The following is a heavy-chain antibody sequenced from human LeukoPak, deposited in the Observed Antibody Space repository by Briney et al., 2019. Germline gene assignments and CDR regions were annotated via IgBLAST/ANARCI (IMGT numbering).Heavy chain of an antibody. CDR3: ACSRGGCSGGSCYSEVYYYYYMDV. Sequence: TASETLSLTCSVSDDSITMYYWTWIRQPPGKGLEWIGRIYTSGSTNYNPSLKSRVTISVDTSKNQFSLKLSSVTAADTAVYYCACSRGGCSGGSCYSEVYYYYYMDVWGKGTTVTISS. CDR2: IYTSGST. V-gene: IGHV4-4*08. CDR1: DDSITMYY. D-gene: IGHD2-15*01. J-gene: IGHJ6*03.